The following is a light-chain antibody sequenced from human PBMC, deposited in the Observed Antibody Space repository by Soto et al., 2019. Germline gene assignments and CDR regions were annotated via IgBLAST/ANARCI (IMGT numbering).Light chain of an antibody. V-gene: IGLV2-14*01. CDR2: DVN. CDR1: SSDVGGYNS. J-gene: IGLJ7*01. CDR3: SSLTTSSTYV. Sequence: QSALSQPASVSGSPGQSITISCTGTSSDVGGYNSLSWYQQHPGKVPKLMIYDVNNRPSGVSYRFSGSKSGNTASLTISGLQAEDEADYYCSSLTTSSTYVFGSGTQLTVL.